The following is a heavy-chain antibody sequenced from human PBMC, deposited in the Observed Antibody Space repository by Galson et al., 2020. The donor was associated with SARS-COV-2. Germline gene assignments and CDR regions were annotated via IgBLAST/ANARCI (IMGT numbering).Heavy chain of an antibody. CDR2: INTDNDDT. CDR3: ARAYSSSPYYFDY. J-gene: IGHJ4*02. V-gene: IGHV1-3*04. Sequence: ASVKVSCKASGYTFTSNAVHWVRQAPGQRLEWMGWINTDNDDTKYSQKFQGRVTITRDTSASTAYLELSSLRSEDTAVYFCARAYSSSPYYFDYWGQGTLVTVSS. D-gene: IGHD6-6*01. CDR1: GYTFTSNA.